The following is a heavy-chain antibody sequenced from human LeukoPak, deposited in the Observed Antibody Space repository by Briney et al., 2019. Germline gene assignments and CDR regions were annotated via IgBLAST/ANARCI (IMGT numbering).Heavy chain of an antibody. CDR1: GFIFSNDA. J-gene: IGHJ4*02. CDR2: IWFDGSNK. Sequence: GGSLRLSCAASGFIFSNDAMHWVRQAPGKGLEGGAFIWFDGSNKHYADSVKGRFTTSRDNSEDTLYLQMNSLRAEDTAVYYCAKFPEQQLAVYFDYWGQGTLVTVSS. V-gene: IGHV3-30*02. D-gene: IGHD6-13*01. CDR3: AKFPEQQLAVYFDY.